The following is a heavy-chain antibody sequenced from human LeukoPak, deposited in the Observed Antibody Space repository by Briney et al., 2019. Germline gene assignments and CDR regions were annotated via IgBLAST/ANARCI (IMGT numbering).Heavy chain of an antibody. CDR2: ISWDGGST. CDR3: AKERRGSYDY. V-gene: IGHV3-43D*03. CDR1: GFTFDDYA. D-gene: IGHD1-26*01. Sequence: PGGSLRLSCAASGFTFDDYAMHWVRQAPGKGLEWVSLISWDGGSTYYADSVKGRFTISRDNSENSLYLQMNSLRAEDTALYYCAKERRGSYDYWGQGTLVTVSS. J-gene: IGHJ4*02.